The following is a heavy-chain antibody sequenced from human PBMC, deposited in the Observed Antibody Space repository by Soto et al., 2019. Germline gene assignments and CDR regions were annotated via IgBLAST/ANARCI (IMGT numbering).Heavy chain of an antibody. CDR1: AFTFSPYR. Sequence: GGSLRLSCAASAFTFSPYRMNWVRQAPGKGLEWVSFIGSDITTIYYADSVRGRFTISRDNAKNSLYLQMNSLRDEDTAVYYCAREYCGGDCYGMDVWGKVTTVTVSS. V-gene: IGHV3-48*02. CDR2: IGSDITTI. CDR3: AREYCGGDCYGMDV. J-gene: IGHJ6*04. D-gene: IGHD2-21*01.